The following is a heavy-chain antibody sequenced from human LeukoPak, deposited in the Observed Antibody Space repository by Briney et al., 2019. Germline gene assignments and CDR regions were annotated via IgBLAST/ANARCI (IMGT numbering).Heavy chain of an antibody. Sequence: ASVKVSCKASGYTLINYGISWVRQAPGQGLEWMGWISFKSGNTNYAQKLQGRVSMATDTSTSTAYMELRSLRSDDTAVYYCARDSEQYYDFWSGYSVWGQGTLVTVSS. CDR1: GYTLINYG. D-gene: IGHD3-3*01. J-gene: IGHJ4*02. CDR3: ARDSEQYYDFWSGYSV. CDR2: ISFKSGNT. V-gene: IGHV1-18*01.